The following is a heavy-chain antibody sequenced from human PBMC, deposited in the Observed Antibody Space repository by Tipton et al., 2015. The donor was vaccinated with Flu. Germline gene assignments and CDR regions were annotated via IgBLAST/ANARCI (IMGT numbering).Heavy chain of an antibody. D-gene: IGHD4-11*01. J-gene: IGHJ5*01. CDR3: ARRDFSNYVSEPKNWFDL. CDR2: ICPGSP. V-gene: IGHV4-38-2*01. Sequence: LRLSCAVSGDSIRNDYFWGWVRQPPGKGLEWIGNICPGSPYYNPSLRSRVTISVARAKAQFSLRLTSVTAADTAVYFCARRDFSNYVSEPKNWFDLWGQGTLVTVSS. CDR1: GDSIRNDYF.